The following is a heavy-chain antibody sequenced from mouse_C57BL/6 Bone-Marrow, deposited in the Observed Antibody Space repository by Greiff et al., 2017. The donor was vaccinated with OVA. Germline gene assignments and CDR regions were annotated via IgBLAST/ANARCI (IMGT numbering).Heavy chain of an antibody. V-gene: IGHV5-6*01. CDR2: ISSGGSYT. D-gene: IGHD1-1*01. Sequence: EVQRVESGGDLVKPGGSLKLSCAASGFTFSSYGMSWVRQTPDKRLEWVATISSGGSYTYYPDSVKGRFTISRDNAKNTLYLQMSSLKSEDTAMYYCARGTVVYWYFDVWGTGTTVTVSS. CDR1: GFTFSSYG. CDR3: ARGTVVYWYFDV. J-gene: IGHJ1*03.